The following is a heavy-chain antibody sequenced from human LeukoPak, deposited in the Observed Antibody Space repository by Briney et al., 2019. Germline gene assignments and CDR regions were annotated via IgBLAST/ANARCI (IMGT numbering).Heavy chain of an antibody. CDR3: ARDLGSTSSYNWFDP. J-gene: IGHJ5*02. D-gene: IGHD2-2*01. Sequence: GGSLRLSCAASGFTFSSYWMSWVRQAPGKGLEWVANIKQDGSEKYYVDSVKGRFTISRDNAKNSLYLQMNSLRAEDTAVYYCARDLGSTSSYNWFDPWGQGTLVTVSS. CDR1: GFTFSSYW. CDR2: IKQDGSEK. V-gene: IGHV3-7*01.